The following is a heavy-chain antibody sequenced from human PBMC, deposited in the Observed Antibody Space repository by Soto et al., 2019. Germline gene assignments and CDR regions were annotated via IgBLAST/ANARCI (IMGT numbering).Heavy chain of an antibody. Sequence: QITLNESGPTVVRPTETLTLTCRFSGFSLTTSGVGVVWIRQSPGKAPEWLALIYWDDDKRYSASLKSRLTITKDTFKNQVVLKVSELDQTETATYYCAHRVLRTVFGLVTTTAIYFDFWGQGTPVAVST. CDR1: GFSLTTSGVG. J-gene: IGHJ4*02. D-gene: IGHD3-3*01. V-gene: IGHV2-5*02. CDR3: AHRVLRTVFGLVTTTAIYFDF. CDR2: IYWDDDK.